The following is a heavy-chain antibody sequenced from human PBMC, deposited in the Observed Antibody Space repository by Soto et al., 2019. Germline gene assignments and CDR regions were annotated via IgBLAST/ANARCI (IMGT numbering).Heavy chain of an antibody. D-gene: IGHD3-10*01. CDR3: ARVNGEFSSYYYYGMDV. V-gene: IGHV4-59*01. Sequence: PSETLSLTCTVSGGSISSYYWSWIRQPPGKGLEWIGYIYYSGSTNYNPSLKSRVTISVDTSKNQFSLKLSSVTAADTAVYYCARVNGEFSSYYYYGMDVWGQGTTVTV. J-gene: IGHJ6*02. CDR1: GGSISSYY. CDR2: IYYSGST.